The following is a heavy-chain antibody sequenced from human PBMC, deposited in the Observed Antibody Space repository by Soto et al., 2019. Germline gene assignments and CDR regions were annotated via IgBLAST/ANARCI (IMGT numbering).Heavy chain of an antibody. Sequence: QLQLQESGPGLVKPSETLSLTCTVSGGSISSSSYYWGWIRHPPGKGLEWIGSIYYSGSTYYNPSLKSRVTISEDTYKNQLSLQLGSVTAADTAVYYCARQGYSSGWYLDYWGQGTLVTVSS. D-gene: IGHD6-19*01. CDR2: IYYSGST. J-gene: IGHJ4*02. V-gene: IGHV4-39*01. CDR1: GGSISSSSYY. CDR3: ARQGYSSGWYLDY.